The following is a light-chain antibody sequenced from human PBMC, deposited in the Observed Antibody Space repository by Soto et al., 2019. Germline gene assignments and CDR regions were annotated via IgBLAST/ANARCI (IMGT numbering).Light chain of an antibody. V-gene: IGKV3-15*01. Sequence: VMTQSPSTLSLSPGERATLSCGASQSISSGHLAWYQQTPGLAPRLLIYGASTRATGVPDRFSGTGSGTDFTLTISSLKSEDYAIYYCQQYKSWPLIPFGQGTRLEIK. CDR3: QQYKSWPLIP. CDR2: GAS. J-gene: IGKJ5*01. CDR1: QSISSGH.